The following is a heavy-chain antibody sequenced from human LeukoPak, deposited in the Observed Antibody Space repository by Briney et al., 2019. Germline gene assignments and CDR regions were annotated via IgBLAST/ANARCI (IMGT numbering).Heavy chain of an antibody. D-gene: IGHD2-2*01. V-gene: IGHV4-30-2*01. CDR3: ARGYCSSTSCYRNWFDP. Sequence: SETLSLTCTVSGGSISRGGYYWSWIRQPPGKGPEWIAYIYHDGSTYYNSSLKSRVTMSVDTSKNQFSLKLSSVTAADTAVYYCARGYCSSTSCYRNWFDPWGQGTLVTVSS. CDR2: IYHDGST. J-gene: IGHJ5*02. CDR1: GGSISRGGYY.